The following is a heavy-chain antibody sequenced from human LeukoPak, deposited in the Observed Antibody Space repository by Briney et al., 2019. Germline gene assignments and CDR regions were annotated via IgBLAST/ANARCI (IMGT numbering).Heavy chain of an antibody. D-gene: IGHD5-12*01. V-gene: IGHV3-23*01. J-gene: IGHJ4*02. CDR3: AQFNKLLPPESVIDY. CDR1: GFTFISYA. CDR2: ISGSGGST. Sequence: GGSLRRSCAASGFTFISYAMSWVRQAPGKGLEWVSAISGSGGSTYYADSVKGRFTISRDNSKNTLYLQMNSLRAEDTAVYYCAQFNKLLPPESVIDYWGQGTLDTVSS.